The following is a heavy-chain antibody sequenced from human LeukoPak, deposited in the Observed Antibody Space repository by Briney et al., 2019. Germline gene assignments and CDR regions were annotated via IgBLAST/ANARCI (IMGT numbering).Heavy chain of an antibody. CDR3: ARLGYCSGGSCYPFDY. CDR1: GGSISSGGYY. CDR2: INHSGST. J-gene: IGHJ4*02. Sequence: SQTLSLTCTVSGGSISSGGYYWSWIRQHPGKGLEWIGEINHSGSTNYNPSLKSRVTISVDTSKNQFSLKLSSVTAADTAVYYCARLGYCSGGSCYPFDYWGQGTLVTVSS. V-gene: IGHV4-31*03. D-gene: IGHD2-15*01.